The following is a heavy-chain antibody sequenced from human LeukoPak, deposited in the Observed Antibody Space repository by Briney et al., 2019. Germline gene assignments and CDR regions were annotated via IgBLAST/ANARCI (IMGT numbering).Heavy chain of an antibody. V-gene: IGHV3-23*01. J-gene: IGHJ3*01. CDR3: AKNYGGRNTWSDVFNV. CDR2: INDGTGRT. CDR1: GFTFANYA. Sequence: GGSLRLSCAASGFTFANYAMSWVRQAPGKGLEWVSTINDGTGRTFYADSVRGRFTISRDNFNSTLYLQMSSLRAGDTAVYYCAKNYGGRNTWSDVFNVWGQGTMVTVSS. D-gene: IGHD3-16*01.